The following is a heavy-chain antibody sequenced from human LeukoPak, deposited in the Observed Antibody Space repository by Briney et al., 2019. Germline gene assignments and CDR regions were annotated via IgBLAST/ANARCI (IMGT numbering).Heavy chain of an antibody. J-gene: IGHJ4*02. CDR3: ARESGAFSPFGF. V-gene: IGHV4-4*02. CDR1: GGSILTTNW. CDR2: VHLSGTR. D-gene: IGHD1-26*01. Sequence: SGTLSLTCAVSGGSILTTNWWSWVRQPPGKGLEWIGEVHLSGTRNYNPSLKSRVSMSIDKSKNQLSLKLTSVTAADTAMYYCARESGAFSPFGFWGQGTLVTVSS.